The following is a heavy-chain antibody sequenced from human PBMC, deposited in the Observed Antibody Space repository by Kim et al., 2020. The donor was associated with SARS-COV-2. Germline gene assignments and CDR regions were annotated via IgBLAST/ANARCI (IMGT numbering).Heavy chain of an antibody. CDR2: MFHSGTT. CDR1: GVSITSATW. J-gene: IGHJ4*02. D-gene: IGHD6-19*01. V-gene: IGHV4-4*02. CDR3: SGSSGWYRLDY. Sequence: SETLSLTCAVSGVSITSATWWTWVRQPPGKGLEWIGEMFHSGTTNYNPSLKSRVTISVDKSKNHFSLNLNSVTAADTAVYYCSGSSGWYRLDYWGQRTL.